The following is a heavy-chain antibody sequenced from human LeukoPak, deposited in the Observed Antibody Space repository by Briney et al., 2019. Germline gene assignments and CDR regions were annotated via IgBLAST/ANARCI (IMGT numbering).Heavy chain of an antibody. CDR2: MCTDGGL. D-gene: IGHD3-10*01. CDR1: GDSISSGGYF. Sequence: PPEALSLTCTVSGDSISSGGYFWTWIRQPAGVGLEWFGRMCTDGGLSYNPSLKSRVAISMDTSKNQFSLKLTSVSAADTAVYYCARDRGFTVARGVPSWFDPWGQGTLVTVSS. J-gene: IGHJ5*02. CDR3: ARDRGFTVARGVPSWFDP. V-gene: IGHV4-61*02.